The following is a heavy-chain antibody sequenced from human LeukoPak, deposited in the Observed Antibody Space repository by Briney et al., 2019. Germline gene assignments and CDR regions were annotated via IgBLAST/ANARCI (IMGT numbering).Heavy chain of an antibody. J-gene: IGHJ4*02. V-gene: IGHV3-48*01. CDR3: ARGSSLVATITNY. CDR2: ISSSSSNI. CDR1: GFTFSDYS. D-gene: IGHD5-12*01. Sequence: GGSLRLSCAASGFTFSDYSMHWVRQAPGKGLEWVSYISSSSSNIFYPDSVKDRFTISRDNAKNSLYLQMNGLRAEDTAVYYCARGSSLVATITNYWGQGTLVTVSS.